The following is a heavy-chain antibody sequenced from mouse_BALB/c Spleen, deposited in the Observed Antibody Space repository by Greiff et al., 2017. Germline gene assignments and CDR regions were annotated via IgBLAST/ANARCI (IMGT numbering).Heavy chain of an antibody. V-gene: IGHV1-82*01. CDR2: IYPGDGDT. D-gene: IGHD1-2*01. CDR1: GYAFSSSW. J-gene: IGHJ3*01. CDR3: ARSYITTALAY. Sequence: QVHVKQSGPELVKPGASVKISCKASGYAFSSSWMNWVKQRPGQGLEWIGRIYPGDGDTNYNGKFKGKATLTADKSSSTAYMQLSSLTSVDSAVYFCARSYITTALAYWGQGTLVTVSA.